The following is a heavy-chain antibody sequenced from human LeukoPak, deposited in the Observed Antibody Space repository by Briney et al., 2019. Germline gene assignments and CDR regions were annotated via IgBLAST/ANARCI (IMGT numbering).Heavy chain of an antibody. D-gene: IGHD6-6*01. J-gene: IGHJ4*02. CDR2: IYTSGST. CDR1: GGFISSGSYY. Sequence: PSETLSLTCTVSGGFISSGSYYWTWIRQPAGKGLEWIGRIYTSGSTNFNPSLKSRVSISLDTSQNQFSLKLSSVTAADTAVYYCAREGAARNFDYWGQGILVTVSS. V-gene: IGHV4-61*02. CDR3: AREGAARNFDY.